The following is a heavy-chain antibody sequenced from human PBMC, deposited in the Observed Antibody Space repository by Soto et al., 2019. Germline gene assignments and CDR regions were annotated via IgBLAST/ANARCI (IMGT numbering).Heavy chain of an antibody. V-gene: IGHV3-74*01. Sequence: LRLSCAASGFTFTNYRIHWVRQAPGKGLVWVARINSDGTRINYADSVKGRFTISRDNAKNTVFLQMNSLRDEDSAVYFCARAGDWNYVQDFWDQGTLVTVSS. CDR3: ARAGDWNYVQDF. CDR2: INSDGTRI. D-gene: IGHD1-7*01. J-gene: IGHJ4*02. CDR1: GFTFTNYR.